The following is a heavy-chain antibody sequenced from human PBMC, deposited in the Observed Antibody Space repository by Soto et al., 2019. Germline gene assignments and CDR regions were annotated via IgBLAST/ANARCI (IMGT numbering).Heavy chain of an antibody. Sequence: GGSLRLSCXASGFTFSSYAMHWVRQAPGKGLEWVAVISYDGSNKYYADSVKGRFTISRDNSKNTLYLQMNSLRAEDTAVYYCARDMWRGSYYYYYYGMDVWGQGTTVTVSS. CDR1: GFTFSSYA. J-gene: IGHJ6*02. D-gene: IGHD6-13*01. CDR3: ARDMWRGSYYYYYYGMDV. CDR2: ISYDGSNK. V-gene: IGHV3-30-3*01.